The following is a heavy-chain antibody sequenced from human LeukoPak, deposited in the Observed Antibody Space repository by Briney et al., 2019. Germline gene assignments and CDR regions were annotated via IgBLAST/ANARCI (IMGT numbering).Heavy chain of an antibody. D-gene: IGHD3-16*02. CDR3: ARGPYDYVWGNYRYTGDAFDI. CDR1: GCTFTAYY. Sequence: GASVKVSCTASGCTFTAYYMHWVRQAPGQGLEWMGRINPDRGGTNYAQKFQGRVTMTRDKSISTASMELTSLRSDDTAVYYCARGPYDYVWGNYRYTGDAFDIWGHGTVVTVSS. V-gene: IGHV1-2*06. CDR2: INPDRGGT. J-gene: IGHJ3*02.